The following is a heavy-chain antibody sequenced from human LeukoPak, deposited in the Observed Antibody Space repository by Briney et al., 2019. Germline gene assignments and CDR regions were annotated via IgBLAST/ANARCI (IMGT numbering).Heavy chain of an antibody. V-gene: IGHV3-23*01. Sequence: GGSLRLSCAASGFTFSSYEMNWVRQAPGKGLEWVSAISGSGGSTYYADSVKGRFTISRDNSKNTLYLQMNSLRAEDTAVYYCAKDDILTGYPYYMDVWGKGTTVTISS. D-gene: IGHD3-9*01. CDR1: GFTFSSYE. CDR3: AKDDILTGYPYYMDV. CDR2: ISGSGGST. J-gene: IGHJ6*03.